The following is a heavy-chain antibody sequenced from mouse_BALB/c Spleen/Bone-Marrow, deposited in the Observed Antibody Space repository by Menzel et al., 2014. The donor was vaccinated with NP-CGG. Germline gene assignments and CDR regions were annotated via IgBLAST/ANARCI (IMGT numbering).Heavy chain of an antibody. V-gene: IGHV1-18*01. Sequence: VQLKQSGPELVKPGASVKISCKPSGYTFTEYTIHWVKQSHGKSLEWIGNINPNIGGTTYNQKFKGKATLTVDMSSSTAYMDLRSLTPEDSXXHXCARGRFAXWGQGTLVTVSA. CDR3: ARGRFAX. CDR1: GYTFTEYT. CDR2: INPNIGGT. J-gene: IGHJ3*01.